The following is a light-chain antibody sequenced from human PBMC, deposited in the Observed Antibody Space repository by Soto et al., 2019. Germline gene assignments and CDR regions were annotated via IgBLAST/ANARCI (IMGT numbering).Light chain of an antibody. CDR3: QQYYSTPLT. CDR1: QSVLYRSNNKNY. Sequence: DIVMTQSPDSLAVSLGERATINCKSSQSVLYRSNNKNYLAWYQQKPGQPPKLLIYWASTRESGVPDRFSGSGSGTDFPLTISRLQAEDVAVYYCQQYYSTPLTFGPGTKVDIK. J-gene: IGKJ3*01. CDR2: WAS. V-gene: IGKV4-1*01.